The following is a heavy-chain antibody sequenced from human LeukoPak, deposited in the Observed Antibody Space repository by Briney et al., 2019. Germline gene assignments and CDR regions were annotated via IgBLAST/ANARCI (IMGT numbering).Heavy chain of an antibody. D-gene: IGHD3-10*01. J-gene: IGHJ4*02. CDR2: INHSGST. V-gene: IGHV4-34*01. CDR3: ARDSPPGDEQVFGY. CDR1: GGSFSGYY. Sequence: SETLSLTCAVYGGSFSGYYWSWIRQPPGKGLEWIGEINHSGSTNYNPSLKSRVTISLDTSKNQFSLRLSSVTAADTAMYYCARDSPPGDEQVFGYWGQGTLVTVSS.